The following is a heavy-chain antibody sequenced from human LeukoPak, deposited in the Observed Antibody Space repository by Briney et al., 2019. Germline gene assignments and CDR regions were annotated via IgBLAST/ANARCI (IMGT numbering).Heavy chain of an antibody. J-gene: IGHJ3*02. CDR3: AKIDWEYYYDSSGYYYGAFDI. D-gene: IGHD3-22*01. CDR2: ISGSGGST. V-gene: IGHV3-23*01. Sequence: GRSLRLSCAASGFTFSSYAMSWVRQAPGKGLEWVSAISGSGGSTYYADSVKGRFTISRDNSKNTLYLQMNSLRAEDTAVYYCAKIDWEYYYDSSGYYYGAFDIWGQGTMVTVSS. CDR1: GFTFSSYA.